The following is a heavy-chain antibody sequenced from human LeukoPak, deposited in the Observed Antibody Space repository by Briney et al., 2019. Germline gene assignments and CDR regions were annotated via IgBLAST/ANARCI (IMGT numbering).Heavy chain of an antibody. Sequence: PSETLSLTCTVSGGFISSGAYYWSWVRQPPGKGLEWIAYISYSGSTYYNPSLKSQVTISIDTSKNQFSLKLSSVTAADTAVYYCARFYGDYLPFDYWGQGTLVTVSS. D-gene: IGHD4-17*01. V-gene: IGHV4-30-4*08. J-gene: IGHJ4*02. CDR1: GGFISSGAYY. CDR3: ARFYGDYLPFDY. CDR2: ISYSGST.